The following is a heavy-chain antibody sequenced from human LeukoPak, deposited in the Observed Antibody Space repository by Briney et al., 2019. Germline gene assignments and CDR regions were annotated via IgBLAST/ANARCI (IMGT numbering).Heavy chain of an antibody. V-gene: IGHV3-30*04. CDR1: GFEFRNHP. J-gene: IGHJ3*02. CDR2: ISKDGSKE. Sequence: QTGGSLRLSCAVSGFEFRNHPMHWVRQAAGKGLEWAAVISKDGSKEFYADSVKGRFTISRDNSKNTLYLQMNSLRAEGTAVYYCARDKSRWGDDAFDIWGQGTMVTVSS. D-gene: IGHD3-16*01. CDR3: ARDKSRWGDDAFDI.